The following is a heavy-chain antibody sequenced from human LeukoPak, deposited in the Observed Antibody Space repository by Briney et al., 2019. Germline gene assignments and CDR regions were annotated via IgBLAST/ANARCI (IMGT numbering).Heavy chain of an antibody. CDR1: GSTFSSYS. CDR2: ISSSSSYI. CDR3: ASRETTVTTSDAFDI. D-gene: IGHD4-17*01. V-gene: IGHV3-21*01. Sequence: PGGSLRLSCAASGSTFSSYSMNWVRQAPGKGLEWVSSISSSSSYIYYADSVKGRFTISRDNAKNSLYLQMNSLRAEDTAVYYCASRETTVTTSDAFDIWGQGTMVTVSS. J-gene: IGHJ3*02.